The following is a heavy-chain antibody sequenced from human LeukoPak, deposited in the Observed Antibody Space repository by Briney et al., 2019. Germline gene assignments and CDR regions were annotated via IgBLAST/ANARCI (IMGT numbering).Heavy chain of an antibody. V-gene: IGHV3-23*01. D-gene: IGHD3-10*01. J-gene: IGHJ4*02. CDR1: GFTFHDYA. CDR3: AKDSGRITMVRGVDY. CDR2: IRGGGGVQ. Sequence: GGSLRLSCAASGFTFHDYAMHWVRQAPGKGLEYVSVIRGGGGVQYYAASVKGRFTISRDNSKNTLYLQMNSLRAEDTAVYYCAKDSGRITMVRGVDYWGQGTLVTVSS.